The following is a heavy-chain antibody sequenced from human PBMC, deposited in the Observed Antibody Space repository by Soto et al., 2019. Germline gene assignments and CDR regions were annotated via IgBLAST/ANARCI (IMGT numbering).Heavy chain of an antibody. J-gene: IGHJ3*02. CDR2: IYPGDSDT. Sequence: HGESLKISCKGSGYSFTSYWIGWVRQMPGKGLEWMGIIYPGDSDTRYSPSFQGQVTISADKSISTAYLQWSSLKASDTAMYYCARRGYYYDSSGYPRAFDIWGQGTMVTVSS. V-gene: IGHV5-51*01. CDR3: ARRGYYYDSSGYPRAFDI. D-gene: IGHD3-22*01. CDR1: GYSFTSYW.